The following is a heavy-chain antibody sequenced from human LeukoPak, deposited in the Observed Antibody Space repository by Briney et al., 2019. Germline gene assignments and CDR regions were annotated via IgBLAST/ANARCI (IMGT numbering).Heavy chain of an antibody. CDR2: ISGSGGST. CDR3: AKDPGDYGDPLDAFDI. CDR1: GFTFSSYD. Sequence: GGSLRLSCAASGFTFSSYDMSWVRQAPGKGLEWVSAISGSGGSTYYADSVKGRFTISRDNSKNTLYLQMNSLRAEDTAVYYCAKDPGDYGDPLDAFDIWGQGTMVTVSS. J-gene: IGHJ3*02. D-gene: IGHD4-17*01. V-gene: IGHV3-23*01.